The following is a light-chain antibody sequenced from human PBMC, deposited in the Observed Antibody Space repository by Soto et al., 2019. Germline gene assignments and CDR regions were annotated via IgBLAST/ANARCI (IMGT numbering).Light chain of an antibody. CDR1: SRYVGAYDY. J-gene: IGLJ1*01. CDR3: SSYTSSSTRV. CDR2: EVS. Sequence: QPALAQPASVSWSPGHSITNTCTGTSRYVGAYDYVTWYQQHPDKAPKLMIYEVSNRPSGVSNRFSGSKSVNTATLTISGLQADDEADYYCSSYTSSSTRVFGNGTKVTVL. V-gene: IGLV2-14*03.